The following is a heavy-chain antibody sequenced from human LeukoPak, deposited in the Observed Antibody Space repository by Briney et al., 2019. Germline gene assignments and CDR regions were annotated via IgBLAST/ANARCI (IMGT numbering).Heavy chain of an antibody. CDR2: ISTYTGNS. J-gene: IGHJ3*02. Sequence: APVKVSCKASGGTFSSYAISWVRQAPGQGLEWMGRISTYTGNSNYAQKFQGRVTITRDTSASTAYMELSSLRSEDTAVYYCARDDSMISDAFDIWGQGTMVTVSS. CDR3: ARDDSMISDAFDI. V-gene: IGHV1-18*01. D-gene: IGHD3-22*01. CDR1: GGTFSSYA.